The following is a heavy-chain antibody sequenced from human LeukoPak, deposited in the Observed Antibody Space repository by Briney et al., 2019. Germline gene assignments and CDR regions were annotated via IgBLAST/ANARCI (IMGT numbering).Heavy chain of an antibody. J-gene: IGHJ5*02. D-gene: IGHD3-22*01. CDR1: GFTFSSYG. V-gene: IGHV3-30*18. CDR3: ANAEGDSSGYYHGWFDP. Sequence: GRSLRLSCAASGFTFSSYGMHWVRQAPGKGLEWVAVISYDGSSKYYADSVKGRFTISRDNSKNTLYLQMNSLRAEDTAAYYCANAEGDSSGYYHGWFDPWGQGTLVTVSS. CDR2: ISYDGSSK.